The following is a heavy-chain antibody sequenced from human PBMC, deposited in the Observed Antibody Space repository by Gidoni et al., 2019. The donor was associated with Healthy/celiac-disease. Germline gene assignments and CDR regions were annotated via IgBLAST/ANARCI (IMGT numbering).Heavy chain of an antibody. CDR1: GFSLSTRGVG. CDR2: IYWNDDK. CDR3: AHSKVNYDFWSAYFDY. Sequence: QITLKESGPTLVKPTQTLTLTCTFPGFSLSTRGVGVGWIRQPPGKALEWLALIYWNDDKRYSPSLKSRLTITKDTSKNQVVLTMTNMDPVDTATYYCAHSKVNYDFWSAYFDYWGQGTLVTVSS. D-gene: IGHD3-3*01. V-gene: IGHV2-5*01. J-gene: IGHJ4*02.